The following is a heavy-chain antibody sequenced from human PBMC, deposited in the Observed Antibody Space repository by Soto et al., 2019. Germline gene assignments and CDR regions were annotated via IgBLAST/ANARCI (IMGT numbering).Heavy chain of an antibody. D-gene: IGHD4-4*01. V-gene: IGHV4-31*03. CDR3: ARSLRYTATTGPFDY. Sequence: SETLSLTCTVSGGSTSSGGYYWSWIRQHPGKGLEWIGYIYYSGSTYYNPSLKSRVTISVDTSKNQFSLKLSSVTAADTAVYYCARSLRYTATTGPFDYWGQGTLVTVSS. CDR1: GGSTSSGGYY. CDR2: IYYSGST. J-gene: IGHJ4*02.